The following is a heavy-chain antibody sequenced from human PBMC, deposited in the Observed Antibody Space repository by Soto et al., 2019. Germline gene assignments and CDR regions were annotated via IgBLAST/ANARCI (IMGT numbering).Heavy chain of an antibody. J-gene: IGHJ6*02. V-gene: IGHV3-33*01. CDR2: IWYDGSEK. Sequence: GGSLRLSCAASAFTFSSYGMHWVRQAPGKGLEWVAVIWYDGSEKYYGDSVKGRITISRDNSKNTLYLQMNSLRAEDTAVYYCARQVLAVAGTDHYYGMDVWGQGTTVTVSS. D-gene: IGHD6-19*01. CDR1: AFTFSSYG. CDR3: ARQVLAVAGTDHYYGMDV.